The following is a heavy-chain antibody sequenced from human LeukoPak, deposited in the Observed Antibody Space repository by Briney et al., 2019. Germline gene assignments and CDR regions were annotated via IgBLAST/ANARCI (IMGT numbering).Heavy chain of an antibody. J-gene: IGHJ4*02. Sequence: GRSLRLSCAASGFTFSSYGMHWVRQAPGKGLEWVAVISYDGSNKYYADSVKGRFTISRDNSKNTLYLQMNSLRAEDTAVYYCAKERDIVVVPAAMSRPLDYWGPGTLVTVSS. CDR2: ISYDGSNK. CDR1: GFTFSSYG. CDR3: AKERDIVVVPAAMSRPLDY. D-gene: IGHD2-2*01. V-gene: IGHV3-30*18.